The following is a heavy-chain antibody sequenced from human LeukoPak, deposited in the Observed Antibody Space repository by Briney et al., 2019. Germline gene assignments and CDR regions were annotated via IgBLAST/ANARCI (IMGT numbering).Heavy chain of an antibody. CDR1: GGSISSYY. Sequence: SETLSLTCTVSGGSISSYYWSWIRQPPGKGPEWIGDIYYSGTTNYNPSLRSQVAMSVDTSKNQFSLKLISVTAADTAVYYCARDREVGATTGWEYWGQGTLVTVSS. CDR3: ARDREVGATTGWEY. D-gene: IGHD1-26*01. V-gene: IGHV4-59*01. CDR2: IYYSGTT. J-gene: IGHJ4*02.